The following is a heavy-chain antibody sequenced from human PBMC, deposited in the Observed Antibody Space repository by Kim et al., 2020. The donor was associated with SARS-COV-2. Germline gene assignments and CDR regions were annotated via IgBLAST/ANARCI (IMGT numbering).Heavy chain of an antibody. Sequence: GGSLRLSCAASGFTFSNAWMSWVRQAPGKGLEWVGRIKSKTDGGTTDYAAPVKGRFTISRDDSKNTLYLQMNSLKTEDTAVYYCTTDRGGYSGYDQFDYWGQGTLVTVSS. V-gene: IGHV3-15*01. CDR2: IKSKTDGGTT. D-gene: IGHD5-12*01. CDR3: TTDRGGYSGYDQFDY. CDR1: GFTFSNAW. J-gene: IGHJ4*02.